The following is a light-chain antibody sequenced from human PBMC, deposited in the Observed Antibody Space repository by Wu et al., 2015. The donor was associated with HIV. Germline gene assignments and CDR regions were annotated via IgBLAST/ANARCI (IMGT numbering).Light chain of an antibody. CDR3: QQYNNWPPIT. J-gene: IGKJ5*01. Sequence: EVVMTQSPATLSVSPGETATLFCRASQSINSNLVWYQQKPGRAPRLLIYDASTRATGTPGRFSGRGSGTEFTLTINSMQSEDFAIYYCQQYNNWPPITFGQGTRLEIK. CDR2: DAS. V-gene: IGKV3-15*01. CDR1: QSINSN.